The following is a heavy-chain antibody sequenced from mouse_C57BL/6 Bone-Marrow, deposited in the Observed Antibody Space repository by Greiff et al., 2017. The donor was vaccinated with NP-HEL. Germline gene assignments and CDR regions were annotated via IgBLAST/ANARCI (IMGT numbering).Heavy chain of an antibody. V-gene: IGHV1-63*01. D-gene: IGHD1-1*01. J-gene: IGHJ4*01. CDR1: GYTFTNYW. Sequence: VQLQQSGAELVRPGTSVKMSCKASGYTFTNYWIGWAKQRPGHGLEWIGDIYPGGGYTNYNEKFKGKATLTADKSSSTAYMQFSSLTSEDSAIYYCAAHYYGRGVDYWGQGTSVTVSS. CDR2: IYPGGGYT. CDR3: AAHYYGRGVDY.